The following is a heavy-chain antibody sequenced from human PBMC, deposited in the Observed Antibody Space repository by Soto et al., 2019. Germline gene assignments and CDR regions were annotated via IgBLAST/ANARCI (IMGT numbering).Heavy chain of an antibody. CDR3: ARHNGYGDYRY. V-gene: IGHV4-39*01. J-gene: IGHJ4*02. Sequence: QLQLQESGPGLVKPSGTLSLTCTVSGGSISNSSYYWGWIRQPPGKGLEWIGSVYFSGTTYYNPSLKSRVTISVDSSKNQFSLKLSSVTAADTALYYCARHNGYGDYRYWGQGTLVTVSS. CDR2: VYFSGTT. CDR1: GGSISNSSYY. D-gene: IGHD4-17*01.